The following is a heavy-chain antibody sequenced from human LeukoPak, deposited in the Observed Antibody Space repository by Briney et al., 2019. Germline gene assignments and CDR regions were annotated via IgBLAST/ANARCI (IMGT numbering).Heavy chain of an antibody. Sequence: SVTVSCKASGGTFSSYAISWVRQAPGQGLEWMGGIIPLFGTANYAQKFQGRVTITTDESTSTANRALSSLISEDTAVDYCSRDPRYGSSTSCDGSWFDPWGQGTLVTVSS. CDR1: GGTFSSYA. CDR3: SRDPRYGSSTSCDGSWFDP. CDR2: IIPLFGTA. J-gene: IGHJ5*02. D-gene: IGHD2-2*01. V-gene: IGHV1-69*05.